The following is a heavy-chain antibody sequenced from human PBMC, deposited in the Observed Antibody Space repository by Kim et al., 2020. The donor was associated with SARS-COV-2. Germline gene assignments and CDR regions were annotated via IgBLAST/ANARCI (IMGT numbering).Heavy chain of an antibody. Sequence: GGSLRLSCAASGFTFSDYYMSWIRQAPGKGLEWVSYISSSSSYTNYADSVKGRFTISRDNAKNSLYLQMNSLRAEDTAVYYCARGEFNYYDSSGYLYCGQGTLVTVSS. D-gene: IGHD3-22*01. CDR1: GFTFSDYY. J-gene: IGHJ4*02. V-gene: IGHV3-11*06. CDR2: ISSSSSYT. CDR3: ARGEFNYYDSSGYLY.